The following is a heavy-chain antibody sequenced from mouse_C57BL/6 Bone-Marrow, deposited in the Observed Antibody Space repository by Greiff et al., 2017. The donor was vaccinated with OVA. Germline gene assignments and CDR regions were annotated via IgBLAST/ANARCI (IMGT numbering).Heavy chain of an antibody. V-gene: IGHV1-69*01. J-gene: IGHJ3*01. CDR1: GYTFTSYW. CDR3: AREDYSNYWGFAY. Sequence: VQLQQPGAELVMPGASVKLSCKASGYTFTSYWLHWVKQRPGQGLEWIGEIDPSDSYTNYNQKFKGKSTLTVDKSSSTAYMQLSSLTSEDSAVYYCAREDYSNYWGFAYWGQGTLVTVSA. D-gene: IGHD2-5*01. CDR2: IDPSDSYT.